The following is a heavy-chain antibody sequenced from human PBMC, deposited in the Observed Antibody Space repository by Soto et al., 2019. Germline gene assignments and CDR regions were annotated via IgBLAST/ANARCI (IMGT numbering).Heavy chain of an antibody. CDR3: AKDLSRIVGARSIDLDY. CDR2: ISGSGGST. J-gene: IGHJ4*02. V-gene: IGHV3-23*01. D-gene: IGHD1-26*01. CDR1: GFTFSSYA. Sequence: PGGSLRLSCAASGFTFSSYAMSWVRQAPGKGLEWVSAISGSGGSTYYADSVKGRFTISRDNSKNTLYLQMNSLRAEDTAVYYCAKDLSRIVGARSIDLDYWGQGTLVTVSS.